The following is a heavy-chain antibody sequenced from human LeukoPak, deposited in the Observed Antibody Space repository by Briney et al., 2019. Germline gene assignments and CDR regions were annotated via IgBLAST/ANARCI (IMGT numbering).Heavy chain of an antibody. CDR1: GLTFSSYA. J-gene: IGHJ3*02. CDR3: AKDRRPSMVATHDAFDI. D-gene: IGHD5-12*01. V-gene: IGHV3-23*01. Sequence: TGGSLRLSCAASGLTFSSYAMSWVRQAPGKGLEWVSAISGSGGSTYYADSVKGRFTISRDNSKNTLYLQMNSLRAEDTAVYYCAKDRRPSMVATHDAFDIWGQGTMVTVSS. CDR2: ISGSGGST.